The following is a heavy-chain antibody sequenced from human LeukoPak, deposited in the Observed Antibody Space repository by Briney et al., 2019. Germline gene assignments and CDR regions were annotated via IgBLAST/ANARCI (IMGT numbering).Heavy chain of an antibody. CDR3: AKTGNPATGDY. J-gene: IGHJ4*02. CDR1: GFTVSSNY. Sequence: PGGSLRLSCAASGFTVSSNYMSWVRQAPGKGLEWVSVIYSGGTTYYADSVKGRSTISRDNSKNTLYLQMNGLRAEDTAVYYCAKTGNPATGDYWGQGTLVTVSS. CDR2: IYSGGTT. D-gene: IGHD1-1*01. V-gene: IGHV3-53*01.